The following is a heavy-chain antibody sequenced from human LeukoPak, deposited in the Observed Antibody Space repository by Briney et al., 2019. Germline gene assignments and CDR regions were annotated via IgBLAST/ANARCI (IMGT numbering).Heavy chain of an antibody. Sequence: SETLSLTCTVSGGSIRSYYWSWIRQPPGKGLEWIGYIYYSGSTNYNPSLKSRVTISVNTSKNQFSLKLSSVTAADTAVYYCARDSGYYYGHDYWGQGTLVTVS. D-gene: IGHD3-22*01. CDR1: GGSIRSYY. V-gene: IGHV4-59*01. CDR3: ARDSGYYYGHDY. J-gene: IGHJ4*02. CDR2: IYYSGST.